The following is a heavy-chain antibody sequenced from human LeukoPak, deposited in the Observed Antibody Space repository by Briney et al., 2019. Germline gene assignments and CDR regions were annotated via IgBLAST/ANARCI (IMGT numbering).Heavy chain of an antibody. CDR2: ISAYYGNT. Sequence: ASVKVSCKASGYTFTSYGISWVRQAPGQGLEWMGWISAYYGNTNYAQKLQGRVTMTTDTSTSTAYMELRSLRSDDTAVYYCARVRLVVVRGSFGMDVWGQGTTVTVSS. CDR1: GYTFTSYG. CDR3: ARVRLVVVRGSFGMDV. J-gene: IGHJ6*02. D-gene: IGHD6-6*01. V-gene: IGHV1-18*01.